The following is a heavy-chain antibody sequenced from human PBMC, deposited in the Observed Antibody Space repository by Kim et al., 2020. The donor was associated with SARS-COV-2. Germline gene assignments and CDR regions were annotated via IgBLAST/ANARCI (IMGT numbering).Heavy chain of an antibody. CDR3: TKREGTSGWYFAFEI. J-gene: IGHJ3*02. V-gene: IGHV3-23*01. CDR1: GFTFGSFA. Sequence: GGYLRLSCAASGFTFGSFAMSWVRQAPGKGLEWISTISNGGTSTYYADSVKGRFTISRDNSKNTLFLQMNSLRAADPAVYYCTKREGTSGWYFAFEIWGQETMGTVSS. D-gene: IGHD6-19*01. CDR2: ISNGGTST.